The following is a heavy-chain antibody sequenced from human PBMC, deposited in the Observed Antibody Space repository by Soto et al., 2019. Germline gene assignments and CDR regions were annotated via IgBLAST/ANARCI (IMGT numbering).Heavy chain of an antibody. J-gene: IGHJ4*02. D-gene: IGHD6-19*01. V-gene: IGHV3-49*03. CDR1: GFTFGDYA. Sequence: GGSLRLSCTASGFTFGDYAMSWFRQAPGKGLEWVGFIRSKAYGGTTEYAASVKGRFTISRDDSKSIAYLQMNSLKTEDTAVYYCTNHSRGWFPYFDYWGQGTLVTVSS. CDR3: TNHSRGWFPYFDY. CDR2: IRSKAYGGTT.